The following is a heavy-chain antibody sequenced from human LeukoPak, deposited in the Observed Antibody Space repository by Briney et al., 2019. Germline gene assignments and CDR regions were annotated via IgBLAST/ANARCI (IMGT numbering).Heavy chain of an antibody. Sequence: SETLSLTCTVSGGSTSSYYWSWIRQPAGKGLEWIGRIYTSGSTNYNPSLKSRVTMSVDTSKNQFSLKLSSVTAADTAVYYCARDSYYYDSSGYSPNFDYWGQGTLVTVSS. CDR2: IYTSGST. CDR3: ARDSYYYDSSGYSPNFDY. D-gene: IGHD3-22*01. V-gene: IGHV4-4*07. CDR1: GGSTSSYY. J-gene: IGHJ4*02.